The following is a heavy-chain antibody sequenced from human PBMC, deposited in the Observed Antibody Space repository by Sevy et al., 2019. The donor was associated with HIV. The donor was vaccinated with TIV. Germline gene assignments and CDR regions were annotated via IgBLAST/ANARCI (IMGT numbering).Heavy chain of an antibody. D-gene: IGHD3-10*01. CDR1: SGSISGYY. CDR2: THSNGNT. J-gene: IGHJ5*02. CDR3: AGDRYTLVRGIIMTWFDP. V-gene: IGHV4-59*01. Sequence: SETLSLTCTVSSGSISGYYWSWIRQSPGKGLEWIAYTHSNGNTNYNSSLKSRVTISIDTSRNQFSLKLSSVTAADTAVYYCAGDRYTLVRGIIMTWFDPWGQGTLVTVSS.